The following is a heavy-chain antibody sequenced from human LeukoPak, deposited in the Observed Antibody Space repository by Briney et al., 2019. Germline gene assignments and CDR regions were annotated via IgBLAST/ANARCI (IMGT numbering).Heavy chain of an antibody. D-gene: IGHD1-26*01. CDR1: GGSISSRSDY. CDR3: ARESSGSYIIPYYFDS. Sequence: ASETLSLTCTVSGGSISSRSDYWGWIRQPPGKGLEWIGSIYYSGSAYYNPSLKSRVTMSVDTSRNQVSLKLSSVTAADTAVYYCARESSGSYIIPYYFDSWGQGTLVTVSS. CDR2: IYYSGSA. J-gene: IGHJ4*02. V-gene: IGHV4-39*07.